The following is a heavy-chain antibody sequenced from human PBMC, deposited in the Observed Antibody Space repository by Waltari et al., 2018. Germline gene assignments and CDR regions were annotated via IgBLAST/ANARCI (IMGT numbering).Heavy chain of an antibody. CDR3: VRDNFDAYFDS. V-gene: IGHV3-7*01. Sequence: DVRLVEYGGGLVQPGGSLRLSCEASGFIFSRHWMSWVRQAPGKGLEFVANIKQDGSETNHVDSVKGRFTISRDNAQNSLYLQMHGLRVEDTAVYYCVRDNFDAYFDSWGQGTLVTVSS. J-gene: IGHJ4*02. CDR2: IKQDGSET. CDR1: GFIFSRHW. D-gene: IGHD1-20*01.